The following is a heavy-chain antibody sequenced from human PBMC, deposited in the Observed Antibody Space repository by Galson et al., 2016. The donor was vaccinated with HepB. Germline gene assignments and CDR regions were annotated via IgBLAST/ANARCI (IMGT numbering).Heavy chain of an antibody. CDR3: TTGNDYNFWSGYYTSGADY. D-gene: IGHD3-3*01. Sequence: CAASGFSFKNAWMNWVRQAPGMGLEWVGRIKSKTDGGTTDHAAPVKGRFTISRDDSKNTLYLQMNSLKTEDTAVYYCTTGNDYNFWSGYYTSGADYWGQGTLVTVSS. J-gene: IGHJ4*02. CDR2: IKSKTDGGTT. V-gene: IGHV3-15*07. CDR1: GFSFKNAW.